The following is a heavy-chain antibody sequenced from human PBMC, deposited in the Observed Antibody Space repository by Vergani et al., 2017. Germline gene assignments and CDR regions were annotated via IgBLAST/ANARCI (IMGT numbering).Heavy chain of an antibody. D-gene: IGHD6-13*01. CDR3: ARDAMWDSSSWYVSFRSKSTNYYYMDV. CDR1: GYTFTSYG. J-gene: IGHJ6*03. CDR2: ISAYNGNT. Sequence: QVQLVQSGAEVKKPGASVKVSCKASGYTFTSYGISWVRQAPGQGLEWMGWISAYNGNTNYAQKLQGRVTMTTDTSTSTAYMELRSLRSDDTAVYYCARDAMWDSSSWYVSFRSKSTNYYYMDVWGKGTTVTVSS. V-gene: IGHV1-18*01.